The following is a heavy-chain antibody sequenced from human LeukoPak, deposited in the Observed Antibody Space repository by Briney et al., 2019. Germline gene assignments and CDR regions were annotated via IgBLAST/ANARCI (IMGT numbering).Heavy chain of an antibody. V-gene: IGHV3-7*01. J-gene: IGHJ4*02. Sequence: GGSLRLSCAASGFTFSSYCMNWGRQAPGRGREWVINIKQDVSETYYVDSVKARFNISRDNAKNSLSLQMNSLRAEDTAVYYCATGTTVSSYLLYWGQGTLVTVSS. CDR1: GFTFSSYC. D-gene: IGHD6-6*01. CDR3: ATGTTVSSYLLY. CDR2: IKQDVSET.